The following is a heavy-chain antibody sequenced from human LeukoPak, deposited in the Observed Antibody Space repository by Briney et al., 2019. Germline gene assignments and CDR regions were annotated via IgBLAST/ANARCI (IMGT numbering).Heavy chain of an antibody. D-gene: IGHD6-19*01. J-gene: IGHJ6*02. CDR1: GYTFTSYG. CDR2: ISAYNGNT. V-gene: IGHV1-18*01. Sequence: AASVKVSCKASGYTFTSYGISWVRQAPGQGLEWMGWISAYNGNTNYAQKLQGRATMTTDTSTSTAYMELRSLRSDDTAVYYCARDQGWPPVYGMDAWGQGTTGTVSS. CDR3: ARDQGWPPVYGMDA.